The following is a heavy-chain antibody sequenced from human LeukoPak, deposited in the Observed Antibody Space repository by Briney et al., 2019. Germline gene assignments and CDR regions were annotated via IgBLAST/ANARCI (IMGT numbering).Heavy chain of an antibody. V-gene: IGHV1-18*01. J-gene: IGHJ4*02. CDR2: RSAYNGNT. CDR3: ARDHSSSCQLFDY. CDR1: GYTFTSYG. D-gene: IGHD6-13*01. Sequence: GASVKVSCKASGYTFTSYGITWVRQAPGQGLEWMGWRSAYNGNTKYAQTLQGRVTMTTDTSTSTAYMELRSLRSDDTAVYYCARDHSSSCQLFDYWGQGTLVTVSS.